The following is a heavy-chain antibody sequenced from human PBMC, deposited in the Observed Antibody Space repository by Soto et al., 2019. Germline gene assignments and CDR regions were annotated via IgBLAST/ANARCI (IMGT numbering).Heavy chain of an antibody. CDR1: GYSFTGYY. CDR2: ISPNNGGT. J-gene: IGHJ4*02. D-gene: IGHD1-7*01. V-gene: IGHV1-2*04. CDR3: ATSRGYNWNYEGLDY. Sequence: GASVKVSCKTSGYSFTGYYVHWVRQAPGQGLEWMGWISPNNGGTNYAQKFEGWVTMTRDTSISTAYMELSRLTSDDTAVYYCATSRGYNWNYEGLDYWGQGTLVTVSS.